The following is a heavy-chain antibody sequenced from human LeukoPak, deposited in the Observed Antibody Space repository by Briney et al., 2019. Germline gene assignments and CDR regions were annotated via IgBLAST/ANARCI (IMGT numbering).Heavy chain of an antibody. J-gene: IGHJ4*02. V-gene: IGHV3-66*01. D-gene: IGHD3-22*01. CDR1: GFTVSSNY. CDR3: ARDHYYYDSSGDHFDY. CDR2: IYSGGST. Sequence: GGPLRLSCAASGFTVSSNYMSWVRQAPGKGLEWVSVIYSGGSTYYADSVKGRFTISRDNSKNTLYLQMNSLRAEDTAVYYCARDHYYYDSSGDHFDYWGQGTLVTVSS.